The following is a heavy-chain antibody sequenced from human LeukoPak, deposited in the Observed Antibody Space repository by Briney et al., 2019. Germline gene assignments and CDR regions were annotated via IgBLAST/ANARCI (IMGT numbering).Heavy chain of an antibody. V-gene: IGHV3-48*03. CDR2: ISSSGSTI. CDR3: ARDRPGQSYYYDSSCYYGTNVFDD. J-gene: IGHJ4*02. Sequence: GGSLRLSCAASGFTFSSYEMNWGRQAPGKGLEWVSYISSSGSTIYYADSVKGRFTISRDNAKNSLYLQMNSLRAEDTAVYYCARDRPGQSYYYDSSCYYGTNVFDDWGQGTLVTVSS. CDR1: GFTFSSYE. D-gene: IGHD3-22*01.